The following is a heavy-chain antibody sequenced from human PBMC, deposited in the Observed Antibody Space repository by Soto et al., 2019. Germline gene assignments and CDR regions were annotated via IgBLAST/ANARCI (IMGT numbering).Heavy chain of an antibody. J-gene: IGHJ5*02. CDR1: GDSVSSNTAA. Sequence: HTLSLTCAISGDSVSSNTAAWNWIRQSPSRGLEWLGRTYYRSKWYYDYAASVKSRMTINPATSKNQFSLLLNSVIPEDTAVYYCARDADNWLDHWGQGTLVTVYS. CDR3: ARDADNWLDH. V-gene: IGHV6-1*01. CDR2: TYYRSKWYY.